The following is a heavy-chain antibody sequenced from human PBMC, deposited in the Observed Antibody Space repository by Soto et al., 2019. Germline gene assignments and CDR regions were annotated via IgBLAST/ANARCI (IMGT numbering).Heavy chain of an antibody. CDR2: IIPIFGTA. Sequence: GASVKVSCKASGGTFSSYAISWVRQAPGQGLEWMGGIIPIFGTANYAQKFQGRVTITADESTSTAYMELSSLRSEDTAVYYCARVASPWPSYYYYGMDVWGQGTTVTVSS. CDR1: GGTFSSYA. CDR3: ARVASPWPSYYYYGMDV. D-gene: IGHD5-12*01. V-gene: IGHV1-69*13. J-gene: IGHJ6*02.